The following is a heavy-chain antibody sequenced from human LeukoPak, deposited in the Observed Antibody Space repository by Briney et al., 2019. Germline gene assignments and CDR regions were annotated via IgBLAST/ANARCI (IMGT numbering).Heavy chain of an antibody. Sequence: GASVTVSCKASGYTFTDYYMHWVRQAPGQGLEWIGWIYPNSGGTHYAQKFQGRVTVTRDTSVSTAYMEMSSLRSDDTAVYYCARKGRIYGDYDYWGRGTLVTVSS. CDR3: ARKGRIYGDYDY. CDR2: IYPNSGGT. V-gene: IGHV1-2*02. D-gene: IGHD4-17*01. CDR1: GYTFTDYY. J-gene: IGHJ4*02.